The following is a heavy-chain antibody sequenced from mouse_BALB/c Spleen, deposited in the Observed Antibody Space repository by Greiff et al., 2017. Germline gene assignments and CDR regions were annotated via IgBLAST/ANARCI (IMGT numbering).Heavy chain of an antibody. CDR1: GFSLTSYG. J-gene: IGHJ4*01. CDR3: ARHHYYGSRYAMDY. CDR2: IWSDGST. D-gene: IGHD1-1*01. Sequence: VQVVESGPDLVAPSQSLSITCTVSGFSLTSYGVHWVRQPPGKGLEWLVVIWSDGSTTYNSALKSRLSISKDNSKSQVFLKMNSLQTDDTAMYYCARHHYYGSRYAMDYWGQGTSVTVSS. V-gene: IGHV2-6-2*01.